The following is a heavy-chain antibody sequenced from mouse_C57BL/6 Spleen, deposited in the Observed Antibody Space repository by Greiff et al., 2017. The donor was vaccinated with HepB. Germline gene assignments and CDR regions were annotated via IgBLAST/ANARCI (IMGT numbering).Heavy chain of an antibody. V-gene: IGHV1-42*01. Sequence: DVKLQESGPELVKPGASVKISCKASGYSFTGYYMNWVKQSPEKSLEWIGEINPSTGGTTYNQKFKAKATLTVDKSSSTAYMQLKSLTSEDSAVYYCARRGVDYWGQGTSVTVSS. CDR3: ARRGVDY. CDR2: INPSTGGT. J-gene: IGHJ4*01. CDR1: GYSFTGYY.